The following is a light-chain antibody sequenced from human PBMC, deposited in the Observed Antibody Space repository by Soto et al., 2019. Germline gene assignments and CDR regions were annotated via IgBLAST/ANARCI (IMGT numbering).Light chain of an antibody. J-gene: IGLJ3*02. CDR2: LEGSGSY. V-gene: IGLV4-60*02. CDR1: SGHSSYI. Sequence: QAVLTQSSSASASLGSSVKLTCTLSSGHSSYIIAWHQQQPGKAPRYLMKLEGSGSYNKGSGVPDRFSGSSSGADRYLTISSLRFEDEADYYCETWDSNTHTVFGGGTKLTVL. CDR3: ETWDSNTHTV.